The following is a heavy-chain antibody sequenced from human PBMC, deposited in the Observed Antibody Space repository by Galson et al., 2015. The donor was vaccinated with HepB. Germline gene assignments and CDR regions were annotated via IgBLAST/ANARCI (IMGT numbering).Heavy chain of an antibody. J-gene: IGHJ5*02. Sequence: SLRLSCAASGFTLSNHWMHWVRQSPGKGLMWVSRIKTDGSITDHADSVKGRFIVSRDNAKNTVYLQMNSLRAEDTAVYYCVRGGTYFWNWFDAWGQGTLVTVSS. V-gene: IGHV3-74*01. CDR2: IKTDGSIT. D-gene: IGHD1-1*01. CDR1: GFTLSNHW. CDR3: VRGGTYFWNWFDA.